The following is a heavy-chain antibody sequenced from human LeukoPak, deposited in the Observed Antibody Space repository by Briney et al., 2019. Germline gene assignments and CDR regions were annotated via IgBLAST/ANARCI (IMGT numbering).Heavy chain of an antibody. Sequence: NSSETLSLTCSVSGDSITTSYWNWIRQPPGQGLEWNGSIFYSGNTKYNPALQSRVTISVDTSKNQFSLEVNSVTAADTAVYYCARGRLSPSAFRPFEHWGRGTLVTVSS. CDR1: GDSITTSY. CDR2: IFYSGNT. D-gene: IGHD2/OR15-2a*01. V-gene: IGHV4-59*01. J-gene: IGHJ4*02. CDR3: ARGRLSPSAFRPFEH.